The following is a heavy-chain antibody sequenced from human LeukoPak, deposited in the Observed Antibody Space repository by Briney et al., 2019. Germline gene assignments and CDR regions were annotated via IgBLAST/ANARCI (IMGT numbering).Heavy chain of an antibody. Sequence: GGSLRLSCAASRFTFSNYAMSWVRQAPGKGLEWVSTISGSGGSTYYADSVKGRFTISRDNSKNTLHLQMNSLRAEDTAVYYCAKSAYYDSSGFYREYYFDHWGQGTLVTVSS. J-gene: IGHJ4*02. V-gene: IGHV3-23*01. CDR3: AKSAYYDSSGFYREYYFDH. CDR1: RFTFSNYA. D-gene: IGHD3-22*01. CDR2: ISGSGGST.